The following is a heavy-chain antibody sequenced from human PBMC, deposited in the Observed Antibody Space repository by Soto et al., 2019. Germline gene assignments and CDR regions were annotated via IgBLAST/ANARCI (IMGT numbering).Heavy chain of an antibody. D-gene: IGHD3-3*01. V-gene: IGHV1-8*01. CDR1: GYTFTTYE. J-gene: IGHJ6*02. Sequence: DSVKVSCKASGYTFTTYEINWVGQAPGQGLEWLGWMDPNSGSTGDAQKFQGRITMTRTISRNPAQMELSSLQSEDTAVYYCARERKFDFWRKGLDVWGPGTTVTVFS. CDR3: ARERKFDFWRKGLDV. CDR2: MDPNSGST.